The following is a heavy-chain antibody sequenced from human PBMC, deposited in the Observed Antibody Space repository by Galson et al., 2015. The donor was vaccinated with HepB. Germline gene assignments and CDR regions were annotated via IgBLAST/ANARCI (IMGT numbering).Heavy chain of an antibody. V-gene: IGHV5-51*03. CDR1: GYSFTSNW. CDR3: ARIPSYTMVRGVIITAGAFDY. Sequence: QSGAEVKKPGESLKISCKGSGYSFTSNWIAWVRQMPGKGLEWMGIIYPGDFDTRYSPSFQGQVTISADKSTSTAYLQWSSLKASDSAMYYCARIPSYTMVRGVIITAGAFDYWGQGALVTVSS. CDR2: IYPGDFDT. J-gene: IGHJ4*02. D-gene: IGHD3-10*01.